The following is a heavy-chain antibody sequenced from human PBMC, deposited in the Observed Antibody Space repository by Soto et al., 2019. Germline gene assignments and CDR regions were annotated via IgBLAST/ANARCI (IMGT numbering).Heavy chain of an antibody. D-gene: IGHD2-2*02. CDR2: IYSDGST. CDR3: ARDCSSTSCYTPHYGMDV. J-gene: IGHJ6*02. V-gene: IGHV3-53*01. Sequence: EVQLVESGGGLIQPGGSLRLSCAASGFSVSGNYMSWVRQAPGKGLEWVSVIYSDGSTYYADSVKDRFTISRDNSKNTLYLHMNSLRAEDTAVYYCARDCSSTSCYTPHYGMDVWGQGTTVTVSS. CDR1: GFSVSGNY.